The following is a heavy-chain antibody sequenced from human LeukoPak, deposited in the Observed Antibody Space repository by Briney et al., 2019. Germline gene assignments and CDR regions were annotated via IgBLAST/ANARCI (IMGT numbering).Heavy chain of an antibody. CDR1: GFTFSNYN. CDR2: ISSSTSTI. J-gene: IGHJ4*02. Sequence: GGSLRLSCAASGFTFSNYNMNLVRQAPGKGLEWISYISSSTSTIYYADSVKGRFTISRDNAKNSLYLQMNSLRAEDTAVYYCARGLTYYFDYWGQGTLVTVSS. CDR3: ARGLTYYFDY. D-gene: IGHD4/OR15-4a*01. V-gene: IGHV3-48*01.